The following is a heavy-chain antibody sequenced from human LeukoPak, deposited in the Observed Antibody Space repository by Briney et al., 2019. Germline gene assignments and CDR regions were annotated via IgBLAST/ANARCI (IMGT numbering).Heavy chain of an antibody. CDR2: ISSSGSPI. CDR3: ARTMAF. Sequence: PGGSLRLSCTASGFTFSSYEMNWVRQAQEKGLEWVSDISSSGSPIYYADSVKGRFTVSRDNAKNSLYLQMSSLRAEDTAVYYCARTMAFWGQGTLVAVSS. CDR1: GFTFSSYE. D-gene: IGHD5-24*01. J-gene: IGHJ4*02. V-gene: IGHV3-48*03.